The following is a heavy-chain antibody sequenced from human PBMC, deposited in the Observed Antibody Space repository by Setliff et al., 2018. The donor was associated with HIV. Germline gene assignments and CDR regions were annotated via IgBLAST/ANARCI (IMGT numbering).Heavy chain of an antibody. Sequence: ASVKVSCKASGYSFSSYYMHWVRQAPGPGLEWMGIINPRGGKANYAQRFQGRLTVTTDTSTSTVYMELRLLTSDDTAIYYCAREGHVATPGSSEFDPWGQGTLVTVPQ. CDR3: AREGHVATPGSSEFDP. CDR1: GYSFSSYY. D-gene: IGHD2-15*01. V-gene: IGHV1-46*01. CDR2: INPRGGKA. J-gene: IGHJ5*02.